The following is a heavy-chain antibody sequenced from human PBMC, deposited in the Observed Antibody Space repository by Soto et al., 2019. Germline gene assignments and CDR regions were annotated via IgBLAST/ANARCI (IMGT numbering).Heavy chain of an antibody. CDR3: ASLQDIVVVPAAKPVGINANYYYYAMDV. CDR1: GCILGNYG. D-gene: IGHD2-2*02. V-gene: IGHV3-7*01. J-gene: IGHJ6*02. Sequence: GSLRLSCGDAGCILGNYGVSWVRQARGMGLQWVASIKEDGSEKYYVDPVKGRFTISRDNAKNSLHLQMNSLRAEDTAVYYCASLQDIVVVPAAKPVGINANYYYYAMDVWGQGTTVTVSS. CDR2: IKEDGSEK.